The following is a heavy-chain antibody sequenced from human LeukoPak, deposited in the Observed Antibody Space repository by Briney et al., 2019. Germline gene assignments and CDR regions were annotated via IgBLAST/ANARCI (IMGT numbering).Heavy chain of an antibody. CDR1: GFIVSSDY. J-gene: IGHJ4*02. CDR2: IYSGDRT. Sequence: PGGSLRLSCAASGFIVSSDYMSWVRQSPGKGLEWVSVIYSGDRTYYADSVKGRFTISRDNSKNTLYLQMNSLRAEDTAVYYCARDFELSHWGQGTLVTVSS. CDR3: ARDFELSH. D-gene: IGHD3-16*02. V-gene: IGHV3-66*01.